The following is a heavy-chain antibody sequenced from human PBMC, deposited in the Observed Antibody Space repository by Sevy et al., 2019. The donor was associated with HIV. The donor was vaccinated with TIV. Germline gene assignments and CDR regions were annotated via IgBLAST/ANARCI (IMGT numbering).Heavy chain of an antibody. V-gene: IGHV4-39*01. Sequence: SETLSLTCTVSGASMRSSHYWGWIRQPPGKGLEWIASVYNGGTTYYNPSLKTRVTISVDTSKNQFSLRLASVTAADTAVYYCARLPQWLGPGFDSWGQGTLVTVSS. D-gene: IGHD6-19*01. CDR2: VYNGGTT. CDR3: ARLPQWLGPGFDS. CDR1: GASMRSSHY. J-gene: IGHJ4*02.